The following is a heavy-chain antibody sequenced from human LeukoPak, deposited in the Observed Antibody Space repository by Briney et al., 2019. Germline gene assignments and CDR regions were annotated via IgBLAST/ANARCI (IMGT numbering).Heavy chain of an antibody. D-gene: IGHD4-11*01. CDR2: FYYGGT. J-gene: IGHJ4*02. V-gene: IGHV4-38-2*02. CDR1: GYSIISGYH. Sequence: PSETLSLTCAVSGYSIISGYHWAWIRQPPGKGLEWIGSFYYGGTNYNPSLRGRVTILMDTSKNQFTLELSSVTAADTAVYFCARDDYSNYGHYWGQGKLVTVSS. CDR3: ARDDYSNYGHY.